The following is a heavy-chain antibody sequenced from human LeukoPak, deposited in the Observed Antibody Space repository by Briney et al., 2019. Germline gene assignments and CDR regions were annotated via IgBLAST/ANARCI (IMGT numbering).Heavy chain of an antibody. CDR2: ISSSSRTI. CDR3: XRENDSSSWYYYYYYYMDV. V-gene: IGHV3-48*04. D-gene: IGHD6-13*01. Sequence: GSLXLSCAASGFTFSSYRMNWVRQAPGKGLEWVSYISSSSRTIYYADSVKGRFTISRDNAKNSLCLQMNSLRAEDTAEYYXXRENDSSSWYYYYYYYMDVWGKGTTVTVSS. J-gene: IGHJ6*03. CDR1: GFTFSSYR.